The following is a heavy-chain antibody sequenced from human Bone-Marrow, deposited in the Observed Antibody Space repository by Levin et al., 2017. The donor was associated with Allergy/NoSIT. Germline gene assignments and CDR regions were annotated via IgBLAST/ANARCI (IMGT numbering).Heavy chain of an antibody. D-gene: IGHD1-26*01. CDR3: AREIVGATDYFDH. V-gene: IGHV3-48*01. Sequence: GGSLRLSCAASGFTFSMYSMNWVRQAPGKGLEWVSYISSSTNTIYYGDSVKGRFTISRDNAKNSLYLQMNSLRVEDTAVYYCAREIVGATDYFDHWGQGTLVTVSS. J-gene: IGHJ4*02. CDR2: ISSSTNTI. CDR1: GFTFSMYS.